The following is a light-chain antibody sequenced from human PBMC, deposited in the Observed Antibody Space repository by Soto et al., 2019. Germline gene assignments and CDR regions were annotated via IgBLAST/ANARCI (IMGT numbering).Light chain of an antibody. CDR2: WVS. CDR3: QQYYSTPPSWS. CDR1: QSILNNSNNKNF. V-gene: IGKV4-1*01. Sequence: DIVMTQSPDSLAVFLGQSATINCKSSQSILNNSNNKNFLPCYHQKPGHPPKLPNCWVSTRESGVSDPFKGSGSGTDFTLTISSLQAEDVAVYYCQQYYSTPPSWSFGQGTKVEIK. J-gene: IGKJ1*01.